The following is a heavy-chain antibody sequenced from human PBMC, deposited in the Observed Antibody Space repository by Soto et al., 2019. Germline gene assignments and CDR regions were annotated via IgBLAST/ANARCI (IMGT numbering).Heavy chain of an antibody. Sequence: PSETLSLTCAVSGGSISSGGYSWSWIRQPPGKGLEWIGYIYHSGSTYYNPSLKSRVTISVDTSKNQFSLKLSSVTAADTFVYYCARDRGYSGYAPGDYWGQEPLVTVSS. CDR3: ARDRGYSGYAPGDY. D-gene: IGHD5-12*01. V-gene: IGHV4-30-2*01. J-gene: IGHJ4*02. CDR1: GGSISSGGYS. CDR2: IYHSGST.